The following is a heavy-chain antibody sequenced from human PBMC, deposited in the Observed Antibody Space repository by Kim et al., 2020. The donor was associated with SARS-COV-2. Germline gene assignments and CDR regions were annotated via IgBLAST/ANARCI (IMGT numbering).Heavy chain of an antibody. CDR2: TYYRSKWYN. V-gene: IGHV6-1*01. CDR3: ARGYCSGGSCFLDAFDI. CDR1: GDSVSSNSAA. D-gene: IGHD2-15*01. J-gene: IGHJ3*02. Sequence: SQTLSLTCAISGDSVSSNSAAWNWIRQSPSRGLEWLGRTYYRSKWYNDYAVSVKSRITINPDTSKNQFSLQLNSVTPEDTAVYYCARGYCSGGSCFLDAFDIWGQGTMVTVSS.